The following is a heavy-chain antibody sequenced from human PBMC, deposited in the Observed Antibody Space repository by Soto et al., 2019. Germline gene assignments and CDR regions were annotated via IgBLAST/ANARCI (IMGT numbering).Heavy chain of an antibody. V-gene: IGHV4-34*01. CDR2: INHSGST. D-gene: IGHD6-13*01. Sequence: QVQLQQWGAGLLKPSETLSLTCAVYGGSFSGYYWSWIRQPPGKGLEWIGEINHSGSTNYNPSLXSRVAISVETXXKXFXXKLSSVTAADTAVYYCARGRAEVGNRYYYYYDMDVWGQGTTVTVSS. J-gene: IGHJ6*02. CDR3: ARGRAEVGNRYYYYYDMDV. CDR1: GGSFSGYY.